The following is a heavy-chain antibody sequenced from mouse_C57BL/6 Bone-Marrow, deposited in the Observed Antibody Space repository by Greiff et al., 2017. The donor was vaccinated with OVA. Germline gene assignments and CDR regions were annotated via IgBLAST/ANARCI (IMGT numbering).Heavy chain of an antibody. CDR3: ARERGLWLFAY. J-gene: IGHJ3*01. Sequence: QVQLKQPGAELVKPGASVKLSCKASGYTFTSYWMHWVKQRPGRGLEWIGRIDPNSGGTKYNEKFKSKATLTVDKPSSTAYMQLSSLTSEDSAVYYCARERGLWLFAYWGQGTLVTVSA. D-gene: IGHD6-5*01. CDR1: GYTFTSYW. V-gene: IGHV1-72*01. CDR2: IDPNSGGT.